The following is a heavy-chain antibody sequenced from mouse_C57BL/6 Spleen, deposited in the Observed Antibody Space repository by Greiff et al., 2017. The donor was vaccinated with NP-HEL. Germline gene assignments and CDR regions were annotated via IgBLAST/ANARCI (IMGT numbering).Heavy chain of an antibody. D-gene: IGHD2-1*01. J-gene: IGHJ3*01. Sequence: VQLQQSGPELVKPGASVKISCKASGYAFSSSWMNWVKQRPGKGLEWIGRIYPGDGDTNYNGKFKGKATLTADKSSSTAYMQLSSLTSEDSAVYFCARPHYGNYEGFAYWGQGTLVTVSA. V-gene: IGHV1-82*01. CDR3: ARPHYGNYEGFAY. CDR2: IYPGDGDT. CDR1: GYAFSSSW.